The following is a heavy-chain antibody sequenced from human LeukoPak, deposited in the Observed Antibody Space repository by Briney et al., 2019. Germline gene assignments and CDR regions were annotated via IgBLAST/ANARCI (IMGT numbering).Heavy chain of an antibody. V-gene: IGHV4-34*01. CDR1: GGSFSADF. CDR2: INHSGRT. CDR3: ARGWFGFWYNSDADDNAFDI. J-gene: IGHJ3*02. D-gene: IGHD1-1*01. Sequence: PSETLSLTCAVYGGSFSADFWSWIRQVPGKGLEWIGEINHSGRTNYNPSLKSRVTISVDTSKNQVSLKLRFVTATDTAVYYCARGWFGFWYNSDADDNAFDIWGQGTMVTVSS.